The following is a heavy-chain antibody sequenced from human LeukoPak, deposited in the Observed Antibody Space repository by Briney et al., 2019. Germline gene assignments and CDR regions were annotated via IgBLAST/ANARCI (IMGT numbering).Heavy chain of an antibody. CDR3: ARAISQFVIGGAAY. J-gene: IGHJ4*02. CDR1: GFTFKNFA. CDR2: SDGSGRLT. D-gene: IGHD3-10*01. Sequence: GGSLRLPCAASGFTFKNFAMSWVRQAPGWGLEWVSSSDGSGRLTYYDDSVKGRFTISRDNSKDTLYLEMDSLRAEDSAVYYCARAISQFVIGGAAYWGQGTQVTVSS. V-gene: IGHV3-23*01.